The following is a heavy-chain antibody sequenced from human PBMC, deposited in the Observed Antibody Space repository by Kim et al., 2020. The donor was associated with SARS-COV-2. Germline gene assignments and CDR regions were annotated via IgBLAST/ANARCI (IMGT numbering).Heavy chain of an antibody. CDR3: ARDSYGYKFDY. CDR1: GYSISSGYY. D-gene: IGHD5-18*01. Sequence: SETLSLTCTVSGYSISSGYYWGWIRQPPGKGLEWIGSIYHSGSTYYNPSLKSRVTISVDTSKNQFSLKLSSVTAADTAVYYCARDSYGYKFDYWGQGTLV. J-gene: IGHJ4*02. CDR2: IYHSGST. V-gene: IGHV4-38-2*02.